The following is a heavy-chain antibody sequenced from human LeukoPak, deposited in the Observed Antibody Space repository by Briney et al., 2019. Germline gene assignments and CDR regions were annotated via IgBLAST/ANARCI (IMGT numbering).Heavy chain of an antibody. CDR2: ISYDGSNK. J-gene: IGHJ6*02. Sequence: GGSLRLSCAASGFTFSSYGMHWVRQAPGKGLEWVAVISYDGSNKYYADSMKGRFTISRDNSKNTLYPQMNSLRAEDTAVYYCARAQRITMVRGVIREALRYGMDVWGQGTTVTVSS. D-gene: IGHD3-10*01. CDR1: GFTFSSYG. CDR3: ARAQRITMVRGVIREALRYGMDV. V-gene: IGHV3-30*03.